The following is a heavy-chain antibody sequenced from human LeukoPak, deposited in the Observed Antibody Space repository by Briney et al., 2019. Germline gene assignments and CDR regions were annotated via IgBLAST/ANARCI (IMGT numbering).Heavy chain of an antibody. CDR1: GFTFSTYG. V-gene: IGHV3-30*02. Sequence: GRSLRLSCATSGFTFSTYGMHCARHAPSKGREWVTFIRYDGSNKYYAYSVKGRFTISRENSKNTLYLQMNSLRAEETAVYYCAKDPSPCSSSSCSPTTTTVTTFLPDYWGQGTLVTVSS. D-gene: IGHD2-2*01. J-gene: IGHJ4*02. CDR3: AKDPSPCSSSSCSPTTTTVTTFLPDY. CDR2: IRYDGSNK.